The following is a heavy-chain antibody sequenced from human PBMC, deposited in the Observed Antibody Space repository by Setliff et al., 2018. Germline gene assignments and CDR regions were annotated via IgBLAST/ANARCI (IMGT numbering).Heavy chain of an antibody. Sequence: PGGSLRLSCGASGFTYKNDWVSWVRQAPGKGLEWVAFIRYDENKIFYAASVKGRFTISRDDSKNSMFLQMNSLKTEDTAVYYCARDVGYTYGLGFWGQGTLVTVSS. CDR3: ARDVGYTYGLGF. J-gene: IGHJ4*02. CDR2: IRYDENKI. D-gene: IGHD5-18*01. CDR1: GFTYKNDW. V-gene: IGHV3-30*02.